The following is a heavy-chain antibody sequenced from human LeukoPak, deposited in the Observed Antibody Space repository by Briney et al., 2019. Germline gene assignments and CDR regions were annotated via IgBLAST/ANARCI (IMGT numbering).Heavy chain of an antibody. CDR3: ARYRNGDYLFDY. CDR2: IYHSGST. D-gene: IGHD4-17*01. J-gene: IGHJ4*02. V-gene: IGHV4-30-2*01. Sequence: SETLSLTCAVSGGSISSGGYSWSWIRQPPGKGLEWIGYIYHSGSTYYNPSLKSRVTISVDTSKNQFSLKLSSVTAADTAVYYCARYRNGDYLFDYWGQGTLVTVSS. CDR1: GGSISSGGYS.